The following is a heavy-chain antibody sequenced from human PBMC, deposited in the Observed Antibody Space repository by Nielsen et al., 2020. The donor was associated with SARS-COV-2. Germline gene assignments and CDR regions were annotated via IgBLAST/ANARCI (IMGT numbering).Heavy chain of an antibody. D-gene: IGHD6-19*01. CDR1: GYTFASYY. CDR3: ARLGSGRGPGEY. V-gene: IGHV1-3*01. CDR2: INAGNGNT. Sequence: ASVKVSCKASGYTFASYYIYWVRQAPGQGLEWMGWINAGNGNTKYSQKFQGRVTITRDTSASTAYMELSSLRSEDTAVYYCARLGSGRGPGEYWGQGTLVTVSS. J-gene: IGHJ4*02.